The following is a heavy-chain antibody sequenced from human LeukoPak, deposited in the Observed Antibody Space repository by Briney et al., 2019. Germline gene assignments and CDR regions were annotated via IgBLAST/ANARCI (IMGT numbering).Heavy chain of an antibody. D-gene: IGHD6-6*01. Sequence: SVKVSCKASGGTFSSYAISWVRQAPGQGLEWMEGIIPIFGTANYAQKFQGRVTITTDESTSTAYMELSSLRSEDTAVYYCARGGGSSSSEYYFDHWGQGTLVTVSS. CDR1: GGTFSSYA. J-gene: IGHJ4*02. V-gene: IGHV1-69*05. CDR2: IIPIFGTA. CDR3: ARGGGSSSSEYYFDH.